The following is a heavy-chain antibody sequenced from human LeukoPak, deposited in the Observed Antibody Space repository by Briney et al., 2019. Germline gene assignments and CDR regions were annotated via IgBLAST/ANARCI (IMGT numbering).Heavy chain of an antibody. D-gene: IGHD6-19*01. V-gene: IGHV4-38-2*01. CDR2: IYHSEST. Sequence: SETLSLTCAVSGYSISSGYYWGWIRQPPGMGLEWIGSIYHSESTYYNPSLKSRVTISVDTSKNQFSLKLTSVTATDTAVYYCTRVAVPGTVDYWGQGTLVTVSS. CDR3: TRVAVPGTVDY. J-gene: IGHJ4*02. CDR1: GYSISSGYY.